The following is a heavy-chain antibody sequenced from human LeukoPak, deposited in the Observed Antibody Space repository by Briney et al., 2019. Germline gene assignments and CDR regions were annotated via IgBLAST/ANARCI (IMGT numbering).Heavy chain of an antibody. V-gene: IGHV3-9*03. J-gene: IGHJ4*02. Sequence: GGSLRLSCAVSGFTFDDYAMHWVRQAPGKGLEWVSSISWNSARIAYADSVKGRFSISRDNARNSLYLQMNSLRSEDMAFYYCAKDIRGYYGDSGYINFWGQGTLVIVSS. CDR1: GFTFDDYA. D-gene: IGHD3-22*01. CDR2: ISWNSARI. CDR3: AKDIRGYYGDSGYINF.